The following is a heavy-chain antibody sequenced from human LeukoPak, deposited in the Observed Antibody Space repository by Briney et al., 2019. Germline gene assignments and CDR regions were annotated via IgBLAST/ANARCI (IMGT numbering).Heavy chain of an antibody. Sequence: SETLSLTCTVSGGSISSYYWSWIRQPPGKGLEWIGYIYYSGSTNYNPSLKSRVTISVDTSKNQFSLKLSSVTAADTAVYYCARELTGDTLPWFDPWGQGTLVTVSP. V-gene: IGHV4-59*01. J-gene: IGHJ5*02. CDR3: ARELTGDTLPWFDP. CDR2: IYYSGST. D-gene: IGHD7-27*01. CDR1: GGSISSYY.